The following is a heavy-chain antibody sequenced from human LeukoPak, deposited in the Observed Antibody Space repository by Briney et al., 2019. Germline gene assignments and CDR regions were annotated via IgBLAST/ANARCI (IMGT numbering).Heavy chain of an antibody. CDR3: ARVQGSGYSPFDY. D-gene: IGHD3-22*01. Sequence: GGSLRLSCAASGFTFSSYSMNWVRQAPGKGLEWVSSISSSSSYIYYADSVKGRFTISRDNAKNSLCLQMNSLRAEDTAVYYCARVQGSGYSPFDYWGQGTLVTVSS. CDR1: GFTFSSYS. V-gene: IGHV3-21*01. J-gene: IGHJ4*02. CDR2: ISSSSSYI.